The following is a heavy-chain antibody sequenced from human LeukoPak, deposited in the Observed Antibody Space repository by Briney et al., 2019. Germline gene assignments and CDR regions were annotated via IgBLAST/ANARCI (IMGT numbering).Heavy chain of an antibody. D-gene: IGHD3-16*01. CDR2: INHFGST. CDR1: GGSFIGYY. V-gene: IGHV4-34*01. Sequence: PSETLSLTCAVYGGSFIGYYWSWIRQPPGKGLEWIGEINHFGSTNYNPSLKSRVTISVDTSKNQLSLKLSSVTAADTAVYYCARVVDPGGYYYFYYMDVWGKGTTVTVSS. J-gene: IGHJ6*03. CDR3: ARVVDPGGYYYFYYMDV.